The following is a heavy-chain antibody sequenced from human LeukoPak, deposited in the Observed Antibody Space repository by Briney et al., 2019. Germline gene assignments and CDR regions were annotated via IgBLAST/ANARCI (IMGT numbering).Heavy chain of an antibody. V-gene: IGHV3-7*03. CDR3: ASKGCTGGNCKHYFDY. D-gene: IGHD2-8*02. Sequence: PGGSLRLSYAASGFTFSYYWMSWVRQAPGKGLEWVANIKQDGSEEYYVDSVKGRFTISRDNAKNSLYLQMNSLRAEDTAVYYCASKGCTGGNCKHYFDYWGQGTLVTVAS. J-gene: IGHJ4*02. CDR1: GFTFSYYW. CDR2: IKQDGSEE.